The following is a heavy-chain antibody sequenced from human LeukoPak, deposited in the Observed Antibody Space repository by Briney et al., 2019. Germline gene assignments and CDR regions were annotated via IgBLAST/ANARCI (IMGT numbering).Heavy chain of an antibody. CDR1: EFTVSSNY. CDR2: IYSDGRT. Sequence: GGSLRLSCEVYEFTVSSNYMSWVRQAPGKGPEWVSIIYSDGRTYYTDSVKGRFTISRDNSKNTLYMQMNSLRAEDTAVYYCARSIPATGTRNPFYYFDFWGQGTLVTVSS. CDR3: ARSIPATGTRNPFYYFDF. D-gene: IGHD6-13*01. J-gene: IGHJ4*02. V-gene: IGHV3-53*01.